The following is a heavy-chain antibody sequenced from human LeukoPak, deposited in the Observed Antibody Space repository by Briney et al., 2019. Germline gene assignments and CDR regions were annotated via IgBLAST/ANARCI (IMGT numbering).Heavy chain of an antibody. CDR1: RYTFTDYY. V-gene: IGHV1-2*02. CDR3: ARDPYCTSTRCFSLFDY. J-gene: IGHJ4*02. CDR2: INPKSGGT. D-gene: IGHD2-2*01. Sequence: ASEKVSCKPSRYTFTDYYIHWVRQAPGQELEGMGWINPKSGGTNYAQKFQGRVTMTRDTSITIAYMELSRLISDDTAVYYCARDPYCTSTRCFSLFDYWGQGTLVTVSS.